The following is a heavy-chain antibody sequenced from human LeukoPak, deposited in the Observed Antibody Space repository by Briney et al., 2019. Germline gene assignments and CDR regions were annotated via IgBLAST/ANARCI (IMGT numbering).Heavy chain of an antibody. CDR3: ARVCGGDCYHLDY. J-gene: IGHJ4*02. Sequence: GGSLRLSCAASGFTFSSYSVTWVRQAPGKGREWVSYFSSSIAISYADPVKGRFTISRDNAKNSLYLQMNSLRDEDTAVYYCARVCGGDCYHLDYWGQGTLVTVSS. V-gene: IGHV3-48*02. D-gene: IGHD2-21*02. CDR1: GFTFSSYS. CDR2: FSSSIAI.